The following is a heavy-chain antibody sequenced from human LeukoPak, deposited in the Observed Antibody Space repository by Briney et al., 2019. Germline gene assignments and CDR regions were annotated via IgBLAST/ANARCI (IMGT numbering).Heavy chain of an antibody. CDR3: AKPGQYKEAYNSVKSYYFDY. D-gene: IGHD5-24*01. CDR1: GYIFTSYY. J-gene: IGHJ4*01. Sequence: ASVKVSCKASGYIFTSYYMHWVRQAPGQGLEWMGVINPSGGTINYAQKLQGRVTMTRDTSTSTVYMELSSLRAEDTAVYYCAKPGQYKEAYNSVKSYYFDYWGHGTLVTVSS. V-gene: IGHV1-46*01. CDR2: INPSGGTI.